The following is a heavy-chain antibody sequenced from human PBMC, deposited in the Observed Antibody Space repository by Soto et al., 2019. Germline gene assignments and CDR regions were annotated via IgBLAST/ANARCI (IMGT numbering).Heavy chain of an antibody. CDR1: GGSVRAPDW. CDR3: ARVRQGCSANNCYFDP. CDR2: VHISGHS. Sequence: RSLTCTLSGGSVRAPDWWNWVRQSPDKGLEWIAEVHISGHSNYNPSLRSRVSVSIDSSKNQFYLNLNSVTAADTAIYYCARVRQGCSANNCYFDPWGQGTQVTISS. J-gene: IGHJ5*01. D-gene: IGHD1-1*01. V-gene: IGHV4-4*02.